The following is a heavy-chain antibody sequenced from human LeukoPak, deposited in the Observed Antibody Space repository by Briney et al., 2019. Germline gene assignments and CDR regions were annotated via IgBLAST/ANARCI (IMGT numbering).Heavy chain of an antibody. CDR3: ARESGSFPLYYYGMDV. CDR1: GYTFTSYS. Sequence: GASVTVSCKASGYTFTSYSISWVRQAPGQGLEWMGWISAYNGNTNYEQKLQGRVNMTTDTSTSTAYMELRSLRSDDTDVYYCARESGSFPLYYYGMDVWGQGTTVTVSS. CDR2: ISAYNGNT. V-gene: IGHV1-18*01. J-gene: IGHJ6*02. D-gene: IGHD1-26*01.